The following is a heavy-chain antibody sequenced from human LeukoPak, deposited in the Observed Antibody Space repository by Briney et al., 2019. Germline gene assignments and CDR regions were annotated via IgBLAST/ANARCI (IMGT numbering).Heavy chain of an antibody. J-gene: IGHJ4*02. Sequence: PGGSLRLSCAASGFTFSDYYMSWIRQAPGKGLEWVSYISSSGSTIYYADSVKGRFTISRDNAKNSLYLQMNSLRAEDTAVYYCARDFRVGRIAARPGDYWGQGTLVTVSS. CDR3: ARDFRVGRIAARPGDY. V-gene: IGHV3-11*01. D-gene: IGHD6-6*01. CDR2: ISSSGSTI. CDR1: GFTFSDYY.